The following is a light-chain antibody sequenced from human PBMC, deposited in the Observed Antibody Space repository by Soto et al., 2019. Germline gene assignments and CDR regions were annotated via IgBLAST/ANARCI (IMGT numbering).Light chain of an antibody. CDR3: QQYHNWPPWT. V-gene: IGKV3-15*01. CDR1: QSVSSN. CDR2: GAS. Sequence: EIVMTQSPATLSVSPGERATLSCRASQSVSSNLAWYQQKPAQAPRLLIYGASTRTTGIPARFSGRGSGTEFTLTISSLQSEDFAVYYCQQYHNWPPWTFGQGTKVEIK. J-gene: IGKJ1*01.